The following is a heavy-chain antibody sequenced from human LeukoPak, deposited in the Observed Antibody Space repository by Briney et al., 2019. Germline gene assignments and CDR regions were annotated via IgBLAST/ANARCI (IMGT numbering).Heavy chain of an antibody. CDR1: GCTFSSYG. D-gene: IGHD1-26*01. CDR3: AKDDDMGATHFDY. J-gene: IGHJ4*02. Sequence: GGSLRLSCAASGCTFSSYGMHWVRQAPGKGLEWMAFIRYDGSNKYYADSVKGRFTISRDNSKNTLYLQMNSLRAEDTAVYYCAKDDDMGATHFDYWGQGTLVTVSS. V-gene: IGHV3-30*02. CDR2: IRYDGSNK.